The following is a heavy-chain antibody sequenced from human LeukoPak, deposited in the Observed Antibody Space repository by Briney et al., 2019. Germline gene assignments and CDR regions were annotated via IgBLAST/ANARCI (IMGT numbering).Heavy chain of an antibody. CDR3: ARQSCSGGNCYSRAFDI. D-gene: IGHD2-15*01. CDR1: GYNFITYW. J-gene: IGHJ3*02. Sequence: GESLQISCKGSGYNFITYWIAWVRQMPGKGLEWMGNIYPGDSDTSYSPSLQGQVSISADKSISTAYLQWGSLKASDTAMYYCARQSCSGGNCYSRAFDIWGQGTMVTVSS. CDR2: IYPGDSDT. V-gene: IGHV5-51*01.